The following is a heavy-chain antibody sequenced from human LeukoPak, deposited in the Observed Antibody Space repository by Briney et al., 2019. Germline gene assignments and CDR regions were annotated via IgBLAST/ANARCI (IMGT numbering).Heavy chain of an antibody. V-gene: IGHV4-39*01. J-gene: IGHJ4*02. D-gene: IGHD6-13*01. CDR1: GGSISSSSYY. Sequence: SETLSLTCTVSGGSISSSSYYWGWIRQPPGKGPEWIGSIYYSGSTYSNPSLKSRVTISLDTSKNQFSLKLNSVTAADTAVYYCARRAYSSSWWYFDYWGQGGLVTVSS. CDR2: IYYSGST. CDR3: ARRAYSSSWWYFDY.